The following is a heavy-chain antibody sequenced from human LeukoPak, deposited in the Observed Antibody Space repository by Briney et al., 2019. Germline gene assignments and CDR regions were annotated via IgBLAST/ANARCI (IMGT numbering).Heavy chain of an antibody. J-gene: IGHJ4*02. CDR1: GGSISSGGYY. D-gene: IGHD1-1*01. Sequence: PSETLSLTCTVSGGSISSGGYYWSWIRQHPGEGLEWIGYIYYSGSTYYNPSLKSRVTISVDTSKNQFSLKLSSVTAADTAVYYCARDRGTRWDYWGQGTQVTVSS. V-gene: IGHV4-31*03. CDR3: ARDRGTRWDY. CDR2: IYYSGST.